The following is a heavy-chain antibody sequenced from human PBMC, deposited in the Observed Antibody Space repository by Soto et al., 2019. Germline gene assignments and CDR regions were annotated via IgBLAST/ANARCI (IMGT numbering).Heavy chain of an antibody. CDR1: GYTFTGSY. J-gene: IGHJ4*02. D-gene: IGHD7-27*01. Sequence: ASVKVSCKASGYTFTGSYVHWVRQAPGQGLEWMGWINPNSGDRSYAQKFQGRVTMTRDTSINTAYMDLNRLRSDDTAVYYCAREPIVNWGKFYFDYWGQGTLVTVS. V-gene: IGHV1-2*02. CDR2: INPNSGDR. CDR3: AREPIVNWGKFYFDY.